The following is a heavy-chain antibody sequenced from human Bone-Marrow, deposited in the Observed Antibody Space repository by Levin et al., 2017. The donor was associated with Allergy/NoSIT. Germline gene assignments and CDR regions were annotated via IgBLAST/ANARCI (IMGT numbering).Heavy chain of an antibody. CDR3: AKDRQSNYYFDF. J-gene: IGHJ4*02. Sequence: GGSLRLSCAASGFTFSSYGMHWVRQAPGKGLEWVAVISYSGSNSYYADSVKGRFTISRDNSKNTVFLQMNSLKPEDTALYYCAKDRQSNYYFDFWGQGTLVTVSS. V-gene: IGHV3-30*18. D-gene: IGHD3-10*01. CDR2: ISYSGSNS. CDR1: GFTFSSYG.